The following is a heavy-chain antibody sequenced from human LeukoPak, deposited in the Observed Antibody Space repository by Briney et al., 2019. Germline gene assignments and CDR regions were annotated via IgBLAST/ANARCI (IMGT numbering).Heavy chain of an antibody. V-gene: IGHV3-21*01. CDR2: ISSSSSYI. Sequence: GGSLRLSCAASGFTFSSYSMNWVRQAPGKGLQWVSSISSSSSYIYYADSVKGRFTISRDNAKNSLYLQMNSLRAEDTAVYYCARGYCSGGSCYSYYFDYWGQGTLVTVSS. CDR1: GFTFSSYS. J-gene: IGHJ4*02. CDR3: ARGYCSGGSCYSYYFDY. D-gene: IGHD2-15*01.